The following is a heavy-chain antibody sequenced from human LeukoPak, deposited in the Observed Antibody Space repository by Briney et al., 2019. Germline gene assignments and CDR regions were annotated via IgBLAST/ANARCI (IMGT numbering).Heavy chain of an antibody. D-gene: IGHD6-13*01. V-gene: IGHV3-30*04. J-gene: IGHJ4*02. CDR2: ISYDGSNK. CDR1: GFTFSSYA. Sequence: PGRSLRLSCAASGFTFSSYATHWVRQAPGKGLEWVAVISYDGSNKYYADSVKGRFTISRDNSKNTLYLQMNSLRAEDTAVYYCARGLGYSSTDYWGQGTLVTVSS. CDR3: ARGLGYSSTDY.